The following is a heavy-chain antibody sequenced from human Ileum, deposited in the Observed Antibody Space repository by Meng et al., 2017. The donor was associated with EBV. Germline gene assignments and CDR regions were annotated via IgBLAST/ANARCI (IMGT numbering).Heavy chain of an antibody. CDR1: GYSISSTNC. V-gene: IGHV4-28*01. Sequence: QVQLAGSGPGLVKPSDPLSLTCAVSGYSISSTNCWGWIWQPPGKGLEWIGYIYYSGSTSYNPSLKSRVTMSVDTSKNQFSLNLNSVTAVDTAVYYCARNVPGTSAYYDWGQGTLVTVSS. CDR2: IYYSGST. D-gene: IGHD3-22*01. CDR3: ARNVPGTSAYYD. J-gene: IGHJ4*02.